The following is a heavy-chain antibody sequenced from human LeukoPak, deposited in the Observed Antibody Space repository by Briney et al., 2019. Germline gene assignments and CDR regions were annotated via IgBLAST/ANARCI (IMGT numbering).Heavy chain of an antibody. Sequence: GGSLRLXCAASGFTFSSYWMHWVRQAPGKGLVRVSRINSDGSSTSYADSVKGRFTISRDNAKNTLYLQMNSLRAEDTAVYYCAQGHLWFGELLEGYWGQGTLVTVSS. CDR3: AQGHLWFGELLEGY. CDR1: GFTFSSYW. V-gene: IGHV3-74*01. D-gene: IGHD3-10*01. J-gene: IGHJ4*02. CDR2: INSDGSST.